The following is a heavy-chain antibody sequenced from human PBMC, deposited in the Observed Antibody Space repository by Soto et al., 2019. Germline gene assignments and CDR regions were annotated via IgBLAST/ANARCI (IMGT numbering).Heavy chain of an antibody. V-gene: IGHV3-53*01. CDR2: IYSGGST. J-gene: IGHJ4*02. D-gene: IGHD3-3*01. CDR1: GFTVSSNY. CDR3: ARHSIFHPYYFDY. Sequence: PGGSLRLSCAASGFTVSSNYMSWVRQAPGKGLEWVSVIYSGGSTYYADSVKGRFTISGDNSKNTLYLQMNSLRAEDTAVYYCARHSIFHPYYFDYWGQGTLVTVSS.